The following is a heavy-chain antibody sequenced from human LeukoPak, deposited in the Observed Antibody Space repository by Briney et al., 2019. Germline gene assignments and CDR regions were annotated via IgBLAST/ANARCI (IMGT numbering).Heavy chain of an antibody. J-gene: IGHJ6*03. V-gene: IGHV1-2*02. CDR3: AREAYDSGSFRTDYYYMDV. D-gene: IGHD3-10*01. Sequence: PQASVTVSCKASGYTFTGYYMHWVRQAPGQGLEWMGWIYPNSGGTNYAQKFQGRVTVTRDTSISTAYMELSRLRSDDTAVYYCAREAYDSGSFRTDYYYMDVWGKGTTVTVSS. CDR2: IYPNSGGT. CDR1: GYTFTGYY.